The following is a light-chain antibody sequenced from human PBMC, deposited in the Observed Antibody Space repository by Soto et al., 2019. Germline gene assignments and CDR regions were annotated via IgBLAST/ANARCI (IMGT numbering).Light chain of an antibody. Sequence: QSALSQPPSASGSPGQSVTISCTGTSSDVGGYNYVSWYQQHPGKAPKLMIYEVSKRPSGVPDRFYGSKSGNTASLTVSGLQDEDDSDYYCSSYAGSNNVVFGGGTKVTVL. V-gene: IGLV2-8*01. CDR1: SSDVGGYNY. J-gene: IGLJ2*01. CDR2: EVS. CDR3: SSYAGSNNVV.